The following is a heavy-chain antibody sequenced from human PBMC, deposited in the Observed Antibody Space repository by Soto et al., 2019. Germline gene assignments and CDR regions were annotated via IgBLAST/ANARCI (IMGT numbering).Heavy chain of an antibody. Sequence: SETLSLTCAVYGGSFSGYYWSWIRQPPGKGLEWIGEINHSGSTNYNPSLKSRVTISVDTSKNQFSLKLSSVTAADTAVYYCARIRRGYSYGYDYYYYGMDVWGQGTKVTVYS. CDR2: INHSGST. V-gene: IGHV4-34*01. J-gene: IGHJ6*02. D-gene: IGHD5-18*01. CDR1: GGSFSGYY. CDR3: ARIRRGYSYGYDYYYYGMDV.